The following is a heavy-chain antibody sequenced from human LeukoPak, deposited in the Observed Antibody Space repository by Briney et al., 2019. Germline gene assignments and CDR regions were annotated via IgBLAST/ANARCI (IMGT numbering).Heavy chain of an antibody. CDR1: GFTFSSFA. J-gene: IGHJ4*02. CDR2: ISASGGST. CDR3: AKVLGAYSFSPFHY. Sequence: PGGSLRLSCAAFGFTFSSFAMSWVRQAPGKGLEWVSGISASGGSTYYADSVKGRFTISRDNSKNTLYLQMNTLRAEDTAVYYCAKVLGAYSFSPFHYWGQGTLVTVSS. D-gene: IGHD4-11*01. V-gene: IGHV3-23*01.